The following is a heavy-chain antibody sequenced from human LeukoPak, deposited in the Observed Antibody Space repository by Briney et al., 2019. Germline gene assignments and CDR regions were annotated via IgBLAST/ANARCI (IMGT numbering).Heavy chain of an antibody. D-gene: IGHD3-22*01. V-gene: IGHV3-48*01. CDR3: AREPNYYDSSGPDAFDI. CDR2: ISSSSSTI. Sequence: GGSLRLSCAASGFTFSSYSMNWVRQAPGKGLEWVSYISSSSSTIYYAGSVKGRFTISRDNAKNSLYLQMNSLRAEDTAVYYCAREPNYYDSSGPDAFDIWGQGTMVTVSS. CDR1: GFTFSSYS. J-gene: IGHJ3*02.